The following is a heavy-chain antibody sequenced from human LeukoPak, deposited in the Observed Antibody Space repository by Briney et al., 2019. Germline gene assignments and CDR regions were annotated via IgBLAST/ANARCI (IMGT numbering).Heavy chain of an antibody. CDR2: IIGSGGNT. J-gene: IGHJ5*02. Sequence: GGSLRLSYAASGFTFNNYAMTWVRQAPGKGLEWVSTIIGSGGNTDYADSVKGRFTISRDNSKDTLFLQMDSLRVEDTAVYYCATFCSGGDCYSFAPWGQGTLVTVSS. CDR3: ATFCSGGDCYSFAP. CDR1: GFTFNNYA. D-gene: IGHD2-15*01. V-gene: IGHV3-23*01.